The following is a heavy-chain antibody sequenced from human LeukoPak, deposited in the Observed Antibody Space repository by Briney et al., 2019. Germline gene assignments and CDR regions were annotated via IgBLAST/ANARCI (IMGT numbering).Heavy chain of an antibody. V-gene: IGHV4-4*02. CDR1: GGSISSSNW. Sequence: SETLSLTCAVSGGSISSSNWWSWVRQPPGKGLEWIGEIYHSGSTNYNPSLKSRVTMSVDTSKNQFSLKLRSATAADTAVYYCASGPLDGSAYYARNWGQGTLVTVSS. CDR2: IYHSGST. J-gene: IGHJ4*02. D-gene: IGHD3-22*01. CDR3: ASGPLDGSAYYARN.